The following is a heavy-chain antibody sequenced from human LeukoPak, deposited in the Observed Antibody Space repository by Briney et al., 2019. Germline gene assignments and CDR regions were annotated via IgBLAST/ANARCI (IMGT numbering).Heavy chain of an antibody. Sequence: GGSLRLSCAASGFTFSSYAMSWVRQAPGKGLDWVSVISGSGGTSYYVDSAMGRFTISRDNSKNTLYLQLNSLRAEDTALYYCAKEGDSSGWYVDYWGQGTLVTVSS. J-gene: IGHJ4*02. V-gene: IGHV3-23*01. D-gene: IGHD6-19*01. CDR1: GFTFSSYA. CDR3: AKEGDSSGWYVDY. CDR2: ISGSGGTS.